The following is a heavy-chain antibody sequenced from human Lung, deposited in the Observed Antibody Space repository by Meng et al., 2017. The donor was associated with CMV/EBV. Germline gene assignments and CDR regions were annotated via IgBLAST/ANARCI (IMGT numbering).Heavy chain of an antibody. D-gene: IGHD3/OR15-3a*01. CDR3: ASQKGGFYAFWRGYYSSFDA. CDR2: FYSRGST. Sequence: SETLSLTCTVSGDSISSTSYYWGWIRQPPGKGLEWIGSFYSRGSTYYNPSLKGRVTISVDTSKNQFALQLSSVTAADTAVYSCASQKGGFYAFWRGYYSSFDAWGQGTLVTVSS. V-gene: IGHV4-39*01. CDR1: GDSISSTSYY. J-gene: IGHJ4*02.